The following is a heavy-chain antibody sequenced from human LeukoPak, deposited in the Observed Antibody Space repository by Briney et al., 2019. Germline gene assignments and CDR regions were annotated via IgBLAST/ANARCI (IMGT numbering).Heavy chain of an antibody. Sequence: GGSLRLSCAASGFTFSNYWMEWVRQAPGKGLVWVSRISTDGSSTNYADSVKGRFTISRDNAKNTVYLQVNSLRAEDTAVYYCVRGKCSGDSCYTAGRFDYWGQGTLVTVSS. CDR3: VRGKCSGDSCYTAGRFDY. D-gene: IGHD2-15*01. J-gene: IGHJ4*02. CDR2: ISTDGSST. CDR1: GFTFSNYW. V-gene: IGHV3-74*01.